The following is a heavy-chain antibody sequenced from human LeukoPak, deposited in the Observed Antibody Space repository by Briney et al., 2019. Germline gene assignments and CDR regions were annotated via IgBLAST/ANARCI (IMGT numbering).Heavy chain of an antibody. CDR1: GFTFSSYW. CDR2: INSDGSST. Sequence: GGSLRLSCAASGFTFSSYWMHWVRQAPGKGLVWVSRINSDGSSTSYADSVKGRFTISRDNAENTLYLQMNSLRAEDTAVYYCARSRSYSGWSPPGYWGQGTLVTVSS. V-gene: IGHV3-74*01. J-gene: IGHJ4*02. CDR3: ARSRSYSGWSPPGY. D-gene: IGHD6-19*01.